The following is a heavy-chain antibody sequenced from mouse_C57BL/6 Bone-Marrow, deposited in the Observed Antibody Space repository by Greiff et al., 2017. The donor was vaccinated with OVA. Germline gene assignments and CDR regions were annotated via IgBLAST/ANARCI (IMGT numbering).Heavy chain of an antibody. D-gene: IGHD1-1*01. V-gene: IGHV5-4*03. CDR2: ISDGGSYT. CDR3: ARALIYYYGSSYGGYYAMDY. CDR1: GFTFSSYA. Sequence: EVKLMESGGGLVKPGGSLKLSCAASGFTFSSYAMSWVRQTPEKRLEWVATISDGGSYTYYPDNVKGRFTISRDNAKNTLYLQMSHLKSEDTAMYYCARALIYYYGSSYGGYYAMDYWGQGTSVTVSS. J-gene: IGHJ4*01.